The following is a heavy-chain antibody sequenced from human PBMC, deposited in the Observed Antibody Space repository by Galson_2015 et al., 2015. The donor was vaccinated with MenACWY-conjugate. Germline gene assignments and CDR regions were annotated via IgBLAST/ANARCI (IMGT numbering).Heavy chain of an antibody. CDR3: AKGQVMVRGVVINRDGAFDL. D-gene: IGHD3-10*01. Sequence: SLRLSCAASGFSYSTYAMSWVRQAPGKGLEWISTISKSGGTTYYADSVKGRFTISRDNSKNTLFLQMRSLGVDDTAVYYCAKGQVMVRGVVINRDGAFDLWGHGTMITVSS. V-gene: IGHV3-23*01. CDR2: ISKSGGTT. CDR1: GFSYSTYA. J-gene: IGHJ3*01.